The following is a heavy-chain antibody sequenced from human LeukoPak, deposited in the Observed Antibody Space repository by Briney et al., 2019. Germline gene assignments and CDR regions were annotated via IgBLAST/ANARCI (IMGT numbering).Heavy chain of an antibody. V-gene: IGHV3-20*04. CDR3: ARDRSSNWYVFDN. Sequence: GGSLTLSCAASGSTFEDYGMSWVRQIPGKGLEWVSGINWDGENTHYADSVKGRFTISRDNAKNSLFLQMNNLRVEDTAFYYCARDRSSNWYVFDNWGQGTLVTVSS. CDR1: GSTFEDYG. CDR2: INWDGENT. J-gene: IGHJ4*02. D-gene: IGHD6-13*01.